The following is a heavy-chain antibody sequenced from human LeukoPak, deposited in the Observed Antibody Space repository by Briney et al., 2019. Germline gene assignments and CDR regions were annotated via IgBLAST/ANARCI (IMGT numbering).Heavy chain of an antibody. CDR3: ARVSAAGISYYYYYGMDA. CDR1: GGSFSGYY. CDR2: INHSGST. J-gene: IGHJ6*02. Sequence: SETLSLTCAVYGGSFSGYYWSWIRQPPGKGLEWIGEINHSGSTNYNPSLKSRVTISVDTSKNQFSLKLSSVTAADTAVYYCARVSAAGISYYYYYGMDAWGQGTTVTVSS. D-gene: IGHD6-13*01. V-gene: IGHV4-34*01.